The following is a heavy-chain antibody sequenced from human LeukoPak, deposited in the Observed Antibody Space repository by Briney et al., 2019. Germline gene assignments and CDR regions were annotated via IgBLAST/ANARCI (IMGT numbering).Heavy chain of an antibody. CDR2: ISYDGSNK. Sequence: GGSLRLSCAASGFTFSSYAMHWVRQAPGKGLEWVAVISYDGSNKYYADSVKGRFTVSRDNSKNTLYLQMNSLRAEDTAVYYCARDLDYWGQGTLVTVSS. CDR1: GFTFSSYA. J-gene: IGHJ4*02. CDR3: ARDLDY. V-gene: IGHV3-30-3*01.